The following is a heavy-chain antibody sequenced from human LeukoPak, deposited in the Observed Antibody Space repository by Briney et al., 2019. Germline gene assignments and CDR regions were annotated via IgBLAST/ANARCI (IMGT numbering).Heavy chain of an antibody. V-gene: IGHV3-33*01. CDR3: ARPIRTYSSSPFGS. Sequence: GRSLRLSCAASGFTFSSYGMHWVRQAPGKGLEWVAVIWYDGSNKYYADSVKGRFTISRDNSKNTLYLQMNSLRAEDTAVYYCARPIRTYSSSPFGSWGQGTLVTVSS. CDR2: IWYDGSNK. J-gene: IGHJ5*02. D-gene: IGHD6-6*01. CDR1: GFTFSSYG.